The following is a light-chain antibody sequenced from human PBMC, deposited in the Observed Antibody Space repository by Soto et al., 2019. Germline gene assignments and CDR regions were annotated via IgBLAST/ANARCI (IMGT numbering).Light chain of an antibody. CDR1: QSISSW. J-gene: IGKJ1*01. CDR3: QQYHSWT. CDR2: TAS. Sequence: DIQMTQSPSTLSASVGDRVTIICRASQSISSWMAWYQQKPGKAPKLLIYTASSLQSGVPSRFSGSGSGTEFTLTISSLQPDDFATYYCQQYHSWTFGQGTKVDI. V-gene: IGKV1-5*03.